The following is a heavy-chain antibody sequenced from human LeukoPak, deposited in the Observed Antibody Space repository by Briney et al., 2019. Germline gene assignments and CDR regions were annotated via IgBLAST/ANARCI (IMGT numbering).Heavy chain of an antibody. CDR3: AKDASYSSSWSTFDY. CDR2: ISWNSGSI. V-gene: IGHV3-9*01. Sequence: PGGSLRLSCAASGFTFDDYAMHWVRQAPGKGLEWVSGISWNSGSIGYADSVKGRFTISRDNAKNSLYLQMNSLRAEDTALYYCAKDASYSSSWSTFDYWGLGTLVTVSS. CDR1: GFTFDDYA. D-gene: IGHD6-13*01. J-gene: IGHJ4*02.